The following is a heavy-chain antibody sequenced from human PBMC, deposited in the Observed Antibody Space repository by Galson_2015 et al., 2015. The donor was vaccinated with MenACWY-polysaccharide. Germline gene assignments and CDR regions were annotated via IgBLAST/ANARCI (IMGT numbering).Heavy chain of an antibody. V-gene: IGHV3-15*01. CDR2: IKSKTDGGTT. J-gene: IGHJ4*02. D-gene: IGHD2-15*01. Sequence: SLRLSCAASGFTFSNAWMSWVRQAPGKGLEWVGRIKSKTDGGTTDYAAPVQGRFTISGDDSKNTLSLQMSGLKTEDTAVYHCTMDGYCSGVSCYTGAYWGQGTPVTVSS. CDR1: GFTFSNAW. CDR3: TMDGYCSGVSCYTGAY.